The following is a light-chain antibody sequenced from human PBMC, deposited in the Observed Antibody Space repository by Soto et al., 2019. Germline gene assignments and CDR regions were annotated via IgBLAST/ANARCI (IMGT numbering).Light chain of an antibody. Sequence: DIQMTQSPSSLSAAVADRVTITCRASQVIGNYLAWYQQKPGKVPKLLIYGAYTLQSGDPSRFSGSGSGTDFTLTISSLQHEDVAIYYCQKYNSGLITFGQATRLEIK. CDR3: QKYNSGLIT. V-gene: IGKV1-27*01. CDR1: QVIGNY. J-gene: IGKJ5*01. CDR2: GAY.